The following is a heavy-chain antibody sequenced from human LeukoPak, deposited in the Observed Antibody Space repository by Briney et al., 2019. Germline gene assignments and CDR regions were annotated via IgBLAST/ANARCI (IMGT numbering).Heavy chain of an antibody. J-gene: IGHJ4*02. CDR1: GGSFSGYY. Sequence: SETLSLTCAVYGGSFSGYYWSWIRQPPGKGLEWIGEINHSGSTNYNPSLKSRVTISVDTSKNQFSLKLSSVTAADTAVYYCARATRDRSSGWPHYFDYWGQGTLVTVSS. D-gene: IGHD6-19*01. CDR3: ARATRDRSSGWPHYFDY. V-gene: IGHV4-34*01. CDR2: INHSGST.